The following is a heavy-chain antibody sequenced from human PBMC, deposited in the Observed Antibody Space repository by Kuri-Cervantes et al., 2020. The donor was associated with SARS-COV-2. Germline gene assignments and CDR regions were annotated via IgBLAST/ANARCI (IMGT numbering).Heavy chain of an antibody. V-gene: IGHV4-34*01. Sequence: SETLSLTRAVYGGSFSGYYWSWIRQPPGKGLEWIGEINHSGRTNYNPSLKSRVTISVDKSKNQFSLKLSSVTAADTAVYYCARDRRSARGMDVWGQGTTVTVSS. CDR3: ARDRRSARGMDV. J-gene: IGHJ6*02. CDR2: INHSGRT. CDR1: GGSFSGYY.